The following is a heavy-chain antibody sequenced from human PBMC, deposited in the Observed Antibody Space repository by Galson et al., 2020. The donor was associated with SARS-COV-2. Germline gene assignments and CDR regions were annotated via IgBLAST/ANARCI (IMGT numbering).Heavy chain of an antibody. D-gene: IGHD6-13*01. J-gene: IGHJ6*02. CDR3: ATDSFIIAAAGNVIYYGMDV. Sequence: ASVKVSCKVSGYTLTELSMHWVRQAPGKGLEWMGGFDPEDGETIYAQKFQGRVTMTEDTSTDTAYMELSSLRSEDTAVYYCATDSFIIAAAGNVIYYGMDVWGQGTTVTVSS. CDR2: FDPEDGET. CDR1: GYTLTELS. V-gene: IGHV1-24*01.